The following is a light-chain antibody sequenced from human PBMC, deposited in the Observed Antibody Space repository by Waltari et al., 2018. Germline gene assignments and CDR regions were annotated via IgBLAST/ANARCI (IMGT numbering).Light chain of an antibody. J-gene: IGLJ3*02. Sequence: SLLTQPPSVSGTPGPRVAISCSGSRANIGSFGVGWYIQFPGTAPKLLMFSTTERPSGVPDRFSGSKSGTSAALAISGLQSEDEAVYYCASWDDTLSGWLFGGGTKVTVL. V-gene: IGLV1-44*01. CDR3: ASWDDTLSGWL. CDR2: STT. CDR1: RANIGSFG.